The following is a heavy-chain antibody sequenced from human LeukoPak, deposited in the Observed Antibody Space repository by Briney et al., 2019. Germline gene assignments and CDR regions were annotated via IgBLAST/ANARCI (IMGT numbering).Heavy chain of an antibody. V-gene: IGHV1-2*02. J-gene: IGHJ4*02. Sequence: ASVKVSCKASGYTFNGYYMHWLRQAPGQGLEWMGWINPNSGGTNYAQKFQGRVTMTRDTSISTAYMELSRLRSDDTAVYYCARVPSYGSAFGAIDYWGQGTLVTVSS. D-gene: IGHD6-6*01. CDR1: GYTFNGYY. CDR3: ARVPSYGSAFGAIDY. CDR2: INPNSGGT.